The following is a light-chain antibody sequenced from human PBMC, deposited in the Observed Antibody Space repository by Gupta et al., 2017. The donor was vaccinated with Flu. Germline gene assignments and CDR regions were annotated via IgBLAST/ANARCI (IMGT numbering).Light chain of an antibody. V-gene: IGKV1-39*01. CDR3: QQSYSSPLT. Sequence: DIQMTQSPSSRPASVGDRISIPCRASQTINAYLNWYQQKPGRPTQVLIYAASRLQPGVPSRFIGSGSGTDFTLTISSLQPEDFATSYCQQSYSSPLTFGQGTKVEMK. CDR2: AAS. CDR1: QTINAY. J-gene: IGKJ1*01.